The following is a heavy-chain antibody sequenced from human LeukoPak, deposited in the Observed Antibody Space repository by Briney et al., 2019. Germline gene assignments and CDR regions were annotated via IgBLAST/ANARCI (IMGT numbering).Heavy chain of an antibody. D-gene: IGHD2-8*01. V-gene: IGHV3-7*03. J-gene: IGHJ4*02. CDR3: ANLGYCTNGVCPRGY. CDR1: GFTFSSYA. Sequence: GVSLRLSCAASGFTFSSYAMSWVRQAPGKGLEWVANIKQDGSEKYYVDSVKGRFTISRDNAKNSLYLQMNSLRAEDTAVYYCANLGYCTNGVCPRGYWGQGTLVTVSS. CDR2: IKQDGSEK.